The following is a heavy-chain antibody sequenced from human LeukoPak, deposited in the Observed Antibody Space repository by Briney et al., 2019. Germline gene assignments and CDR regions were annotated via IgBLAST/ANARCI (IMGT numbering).Heavy chain of an antibody. Sequence: GRSLRLSCAASGFTFSSYAMHWVRQAPGKGLEWVAVISYDGSNKYYADSVKGRFTISRDNSKNTLYLQMNSLRAKDTAVYYCALAAAGTHSFDYWGQGTLVTVSS. CDR2: ISYDGSNK. CDR3: ALAAAGTHSFDY. D-gene: IGHD6-13*01. CDR1: GFTFSSYA. V-gene: IGHV3-30*04. J-gene: IGHJ4*02.